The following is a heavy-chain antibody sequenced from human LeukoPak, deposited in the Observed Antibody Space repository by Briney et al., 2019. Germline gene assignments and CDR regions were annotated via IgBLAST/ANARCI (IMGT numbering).Heavy chain of an antibody. D-gene: IGHD3-22*01. CDR3: TTDREGIVVVTYFDY. CDR2: IKSKTDGGTT. V-gene: IGHV3-15*01. Sequence: GGSLRLSCAASGFIFSNAWMSWVRQAPGKGLEWVGRIKSKTDGGTTDYAAPVKGRFTISRDDSKNTLYLQMNSLKTEDTAVYYCTTDREGIVVVTYFDYWGQGTLVTVSS. CDR1: GFIFSNAW. J-gene: IGHJ4*02.